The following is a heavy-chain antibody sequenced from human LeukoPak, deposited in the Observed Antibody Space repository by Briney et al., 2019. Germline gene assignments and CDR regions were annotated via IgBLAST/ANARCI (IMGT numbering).Heavy chain of an antibody. Sequence: GGSLTLACAASEFSVGSNYMTWVRQAPGKGLEWVSLIYSGGSTYYADSVKGRFTISRDNSKNTLYLQMNSLRAEDTAVYYCAGEAPSYGSGKNWGQGTLVTVSS. V-gene: IGHV3-53*01. D-gene: IGHD3-10*01. J-gene: IGHJ4*02. CDR1: EFSVGSNY. CDR3: AGEAPSYGSGKN. CDR2: IYSGGST.